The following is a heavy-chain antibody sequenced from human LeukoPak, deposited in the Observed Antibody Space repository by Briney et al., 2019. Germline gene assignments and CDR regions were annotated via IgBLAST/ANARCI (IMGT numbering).Heavy chain of an antibody. Sequence: SETLSLTCAVSGGSISSGGYSWSWIRQPPGKGLEWIGDIYHSGSTYYNPSLKSRVTISVGRSKNQFSLKLSSVTAADTAVYYCARTYYYDSSGYYPHYGMDVWGQGTAVTVSS. CDR1: GGSISSGGYS. D-gene: IGHD3-22*01. J-gene: IGHJ6*02. CDR3: ARTYYYDSSGYYPHYGMDV. V-gene: IGHV4-30-2*01. CDR2: IYHSGST.